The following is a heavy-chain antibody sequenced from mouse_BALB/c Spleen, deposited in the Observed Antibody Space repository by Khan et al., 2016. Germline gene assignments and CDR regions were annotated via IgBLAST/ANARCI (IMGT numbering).Heavy chain of an antibody. D-gene: IGHD1-1*01. V-gene: IGHV4-1*02. CDR2: INPDSSTV. Sequence: EVKLLESGGGLVKPGRSLKLSCAASGYAFSRYWMTWVRQAPGKGLEWIGEINPDSSTVNYTPSLKDKFFISRDNAKNTLYLQMSKVRSEDTALYYCARLYYYGCVAYWGQGTTLTVSS. J-gene: IGHJ2*01. CDR3: ARLYYYGCVAY. CDR1: GYAFSRYW.